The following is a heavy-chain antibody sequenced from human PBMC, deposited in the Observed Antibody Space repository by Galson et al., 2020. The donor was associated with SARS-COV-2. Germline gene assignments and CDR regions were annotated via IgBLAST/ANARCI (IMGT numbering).Heavy chain of an antibody. J-gene: IGHJ3*02. Sequence: ASEPLSLTCTVSGGSIYSYYWSWLRQPPGTGLAWIGFMYYTGTSNYNPSLKSRVTISVDTSGNQFSLTLTSVTSADTAVYYCASPSSGSYLDGFDIWGQGTMVTVSS. CDR1: GGSIYSYY. V-gene: IGHV4-59*01. CDR3: ASPSSGSYLDGFDI. CDR2: MYYTGTS. D-gene: IGHD3-22*01.